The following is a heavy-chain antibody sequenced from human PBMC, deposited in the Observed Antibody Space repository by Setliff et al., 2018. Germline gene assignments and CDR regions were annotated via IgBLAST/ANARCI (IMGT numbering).Heavy chain of an antibody. CDR1: GGSISSSDFY. CDR2: IYYSGTT. J-gene: IGHJ6*03. CDR3: ARHDARGYYYYMDV. D-gene: IGHD3-10*01. Sequence: ETLSLTCTVSGGSISSSDFYWGWIRQPPGKGLEWIGSIYYSGTTYYNPSLKSPVTISIDTSKNQFSLKLSSVTAADTAIYYCARHDARGYYYYMDVWGEGTAVTVSS. V-gene: IGHV4-39*01.